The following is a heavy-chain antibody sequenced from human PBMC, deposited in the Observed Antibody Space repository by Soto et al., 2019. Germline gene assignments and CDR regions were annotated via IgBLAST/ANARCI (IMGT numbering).Heavy chain of an antibody. J-gene: IGHJ1*01. Sequence: ASVKVSCKVYGYTLTELSMHWVRQAPGKGLEWMGGFDPEDGETIYAQKFQGRVTMTEDTSTDTAYVELSSLRSEDTAVYYCAPVIIAARPSAEYFQHWGQGTLVTVSS. CDR3: APVIIAARPSAEYFQH. V-gene: IGHV1-24*01. CDR1: GYTLTELS. CDR2: FDPEDGET. D-gene: IGHD6-6*01.